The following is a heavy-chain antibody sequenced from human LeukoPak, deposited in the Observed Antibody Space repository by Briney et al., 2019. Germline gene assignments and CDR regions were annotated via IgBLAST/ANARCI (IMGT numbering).Heavy chain of an antibody. CDR3: ARVGRWLQFHYYYYYMDV. CDR2: IYYSGST. J-gene: IGHJ6*03. CDR1: GGSISSYY. D-gene: IGHD5-24*01. Sequence: SETLSLTCTVSGGSISSYYWSWIRQPPGKGLEWIGYIYYSGSTNYNPSLKSRVTISVDTSKNQFSLKLSSVTAADTAVYYCARVGRWLQFHYYYYYMDVWGKGTTVTVSS. V-gene: IGHV4-59*01.